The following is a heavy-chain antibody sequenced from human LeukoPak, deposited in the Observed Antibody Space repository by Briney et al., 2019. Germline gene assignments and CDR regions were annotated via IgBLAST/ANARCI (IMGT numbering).Heavy chain of an antibody. D-gene: IGHD6-19*01. CDR1: GYTFTSYG. CDR3: ARVWQWLENNWFDP. J-gene: IGHJ5*02. V-gene: IGHV1-18*01. CDR2: ISAYNGNT. Sequence: ASVKVSCKASGYTFTSYGISWVRQAPGQGLEWMGWISAYNGNTNYAQKLQGRVTMTTDTSTSTAYMGLRSLRSDDTAVYYCARVWQWLENNWFDPWGQGTLVTVSS.